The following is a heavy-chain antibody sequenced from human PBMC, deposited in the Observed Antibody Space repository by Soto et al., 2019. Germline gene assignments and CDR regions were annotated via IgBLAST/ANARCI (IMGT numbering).Heavy chain of an antibody. J-gene: IGHJ4*02. CDR2: IYYTGST. CDR1: GGSISNYY. D-gene: IGHD6-19*01. Sequence: QVQLQESGPGLVKPSETLSLTCTVSGGSISNYYWSWIRQPTGKGLEWIGYIYYTGSTNYTPSPKIRVTISVDTSENQFSLRLSSVTAADTAIYYGARGRHWLDYWGQGTLVTVSS. V-gene: IGHV4-59*01. CDR3: ARGRHWLDY.